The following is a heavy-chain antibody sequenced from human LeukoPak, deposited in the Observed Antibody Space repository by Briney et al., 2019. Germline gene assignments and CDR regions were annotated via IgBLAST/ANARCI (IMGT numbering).Heavy chain of an antibody. V-gene: IGHV3-30*04. CDR1: GFTFSSYS. Sequence: GRSLRLSCAASGFTFSSYSMHWVRQAPGKGLEWVAVISYDGKKRFYADSVKGRFTISRDNSKNTVDLQMNSPRPEDMAVYYCARDWGYDSGTYCVYWGQGTLVTVSS. J-gene: IGHJ4*02. D-gene: IGHD3-10*01. CDR3: ARDWGYDSGTYCVY. CDR2: ISYDGKKR.